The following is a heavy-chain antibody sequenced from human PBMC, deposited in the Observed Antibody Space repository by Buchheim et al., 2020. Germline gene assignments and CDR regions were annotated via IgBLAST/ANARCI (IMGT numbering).Heavy chain of an antibody. Sequence: EVQLVESGGGLVKPGGSLRLSCAASGFTFSSSSMNWVRQAPGKGLEWVSSISSRSSYIYYADSVKGRFTISRDNAKNSLYLQMNSLRAEDTAVYSCARAARDLMVRGVIMDYGMDVWGQGTT. J-gene: IGHJ6*02. CDR2: ISSRSSYI. CDR3: ARAARDLMVRGVIMDYGMDV. CDR1: GFTFSSSS. D-gene: IGHD3-10*01. V-gene: IGHV3-21*01.